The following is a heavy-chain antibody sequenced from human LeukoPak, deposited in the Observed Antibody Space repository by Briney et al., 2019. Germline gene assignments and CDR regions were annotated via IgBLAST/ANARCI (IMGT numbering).Heavy chain of an antibody. V-gene: IGHV3-30*02. Sequence: GGSLRLSCAASGFTFSSYGMHWVRQAPGKGLECVAFIQYDGSNKYYTDSVKGRFTISRDNSKNTLYLQMNRLRPEDTAVYYCAKITIFGVGMDYWGQGTLVTVSS. CDR3: AKITIFGVGMDY. D-gene: IGHD3-3*01. CDR1: GFTFSSYG. J-gene: IGHJ4*02. CDR2: IQYDGSNK.